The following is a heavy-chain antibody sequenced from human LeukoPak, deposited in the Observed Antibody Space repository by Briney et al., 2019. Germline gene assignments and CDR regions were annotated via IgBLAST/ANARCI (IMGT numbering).Heavy chain of an antibody. CDR2: ISSDGITT. V-gene: IGHV3-74*01. CDR1: GFTFSSSW. Sequence: GGSLRLSCAASGFTFSSSWMHWDRQVPGKGLVWVSRISSDGITTNYADSVKGRFTISRDNAKNTVYLQMNSLRAEDTAVYYCARMEVAWGQGTIVTVSS. D-gene: IGHD3-3*01. CDR3: ARMEVA. J-gene: IGHJ3*01.